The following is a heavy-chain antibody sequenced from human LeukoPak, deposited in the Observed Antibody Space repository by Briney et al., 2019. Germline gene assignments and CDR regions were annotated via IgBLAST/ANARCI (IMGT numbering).Heavy chain of an antibody. CDR2: IKQDGSEK. D-gene: IGHD6-13*01. J-gene: IGHJ4*02. V-gene: IGHV3-7*03. CDR1: GFTFSHYW. Sequence: GGSLRLSCAASGFTFSHYWMSWVRQAPGKGLEWVANIKQDGSEKYYVDSVKGRFTISRDNAKNTLYLQMNSLRAEDTAVYYCARGSRSSSWYGGVDYWGQGTLVTVSS. CDR3: ARGSRSSSWYGGVDY.